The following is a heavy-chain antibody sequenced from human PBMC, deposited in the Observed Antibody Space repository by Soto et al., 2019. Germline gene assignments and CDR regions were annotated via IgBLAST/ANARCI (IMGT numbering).Heavy chain of an antibody. J-gene: IGHJ6*02. D-gene: IGHD5-12*01. CDR3: ARDRAGVATPYYYYYGMDV. V-gene: IGHV4-61*01. CDR1: GGSVSSGSYY. CDR2: IYYSGST. Sequence: QVQLQESGPGLVKPSETLSLTCTVSGGSVSSGSYYWSWIRQPPGKGLGWIGYIYYSGSTNYNPSLKSRVTISVDTSKNQFSLKLSSVTAADTAVYYCARDRAGVATPYYYYYGMDVWGQGTTVTVSS.